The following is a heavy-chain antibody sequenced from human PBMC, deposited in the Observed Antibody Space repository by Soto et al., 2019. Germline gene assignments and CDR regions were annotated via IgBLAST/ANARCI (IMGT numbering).Heavy chain of an antibody. J-gene: IGHJ2*01. Sequence: SETLSLTCAVSGGSVSSDIYYWSWIRQPPGRGLEWIGYIYYSGTTNYNPSLKSRVTISVDTSKNQFSLKLSSVTAADTAVYYCARFSDPYWYFDLWGRGTLVTVSS. CDR3: ARFSDPYWYFDL. CDR1: GGSVSSDIYY. CDR2: IYYSGTT. V-gene: IGHV4-61*01.